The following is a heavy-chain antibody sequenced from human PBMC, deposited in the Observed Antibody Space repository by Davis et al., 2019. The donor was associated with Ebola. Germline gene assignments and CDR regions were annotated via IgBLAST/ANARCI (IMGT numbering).Heavy chain of an antibody. J-gene: IGHJ6*02. CDR2: IYSGGST. CDR1: GFTASSNY. V-gene: IGHV3-53*01. Sequence: PGGSLTLSCAASGFTASSNYMSWVRQAPGKGLEWVSVIYSGGSTYYADSVKGRFTISRHNSKNTLYLQMNSLRAEDTAVYYCAKAILTGYYNDYYYYGMDVWGQGTTVTVSS. CDR3: AKAILTGYYNDYYYYGMDV. D-gene: IGHD3-9*01.